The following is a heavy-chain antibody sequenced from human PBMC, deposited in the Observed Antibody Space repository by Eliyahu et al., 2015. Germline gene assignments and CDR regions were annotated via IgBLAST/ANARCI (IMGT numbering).Heavy chain of an antibody. V-gene: IGHV3-53*01. J-gene: IGHJ4*02. CDR2: MYNGGAT. CDR1: GFPVSSXY. D-gene: IGHD3-16*01. Sequence: EVQXVESGGGLIQPGGXLRXSXAASGFPVSSXYMSWVRQAPGKGLEWLSVMYNGGATYYADSVKGRFTISRDNSKNTLYLQMNSLRADDTAVYYCARDLGAYKRAFDYWGQGTLVTVSS. CDR3: ARDLGAYKRAFDY.